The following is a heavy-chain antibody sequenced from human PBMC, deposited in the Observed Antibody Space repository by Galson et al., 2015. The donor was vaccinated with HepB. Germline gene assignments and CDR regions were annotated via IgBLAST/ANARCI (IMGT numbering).Heavy chain of an antibody. Sequence: SLRLSCAGSAITFRNHAMHWVRQPPGKGLEWVAVISHDESKRIYADSVRGRFSISRDKFKDTLYLRMNNLRPEDTAVYYCATNVVGTTTFFFPETYYNYGLDVWGQGTTVTVSS. CDR1: AITFRNHA. V-gene: IGHV3-30*04. J-gene: IGHJ6*02. CDR2: ISHDESKR. CDR3: ATNVVGTTTFFFPETYYNYGLDV. D-gene: IGHD1-26*01.